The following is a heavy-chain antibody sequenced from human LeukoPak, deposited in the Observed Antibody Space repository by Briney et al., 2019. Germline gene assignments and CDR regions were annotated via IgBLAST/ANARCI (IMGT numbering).Heavy chain of an antibody. D-gene: IGHD3-9*01. Sequence: ASETVSCKASGYTFTGYNMYWGRHAPVQGLEWVGRINPNSGGTNYAQKCQGRVTMTRATSISTAYMELSRLRSDDTAVYYCARDDWGDYWYFDLWGRGTLVTASS. J-gene: IGHJ2*01. V-gene: IGHV1-2*06. CDR3: ARDDWGDYWYFDL. CDR1: GYTFTGYN. CDR2: INPNSGGT.